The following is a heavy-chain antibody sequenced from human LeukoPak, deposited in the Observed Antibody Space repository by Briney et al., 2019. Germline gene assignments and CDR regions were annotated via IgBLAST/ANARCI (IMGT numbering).Heavy chain of an antibody. D-gene: IGHD2-2*01. Sequence: SETLSLTCTVSGASISSGLYYWAWIRQSPGKGLEWIGSIYYTGNTKYNPYLKSRVSISVDTSRNQFSLTLSSVTAADTAVYYCARNLTGDCSRNSCSAGWFDPWGQGILVTVSS. CDR2: IYYTGNT. CDR3: ARNLTGDCSRNSCSAGWFDP. V-gene: IGHV4-39*01. CDR1: GASISSGLYY. J-gene: IGHJ5*02.